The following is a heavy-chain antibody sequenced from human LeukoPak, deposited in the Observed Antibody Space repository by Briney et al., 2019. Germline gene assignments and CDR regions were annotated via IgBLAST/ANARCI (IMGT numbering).Heavy chain of an antibody. Sequence: GGSLRLSCAASGFTFSSYGMSWVRQAPGKGLEWVSAISGSGGSTYYADSVKGRFTISRDNAKNSLYLQMNSLRAEDTAVYYCARAERYSGSYLFDYWGQGTLVTVSS. D-gene: IGHD1-26*01. J-gene: IGHJ4*02. CDR1: GFTFSSYG. CDR2: ISGSGGST. V-gene: IGHV3-23*01. CDR3: ARAERYSGSYLFDY.